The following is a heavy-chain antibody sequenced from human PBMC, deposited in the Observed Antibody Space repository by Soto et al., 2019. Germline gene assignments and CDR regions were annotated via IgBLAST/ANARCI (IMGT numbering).Heavy chain of an antibody. CDR3: ARGEVVVAARYYYDGMSV. V-gene: IGHV1-46*01. Sequence: QVQLVQSGAEVKKPGASVKVSCKASGYTFTSYYMHWVRQAPGQGLEWMGIINPSGGSTSYAQKFQGRVTMTRATATSTVYMELSSLRSEDTAVYYWARGEVVVAARYYYDGMSVWGQGTTVTVSS. CDR1: GYTFTSYY. D-gene: IGHD2-15*01. CDR2: INPSGGST. J-gene: IGHJ6*02.